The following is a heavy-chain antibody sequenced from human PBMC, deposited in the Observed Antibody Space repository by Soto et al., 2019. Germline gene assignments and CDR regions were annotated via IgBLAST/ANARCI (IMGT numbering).Heavy chain of an antibody. Sequence: EVQLVESGGDLVQPGGSLRLSCAASGFSFSDHYMDWVRQAPGKGLEWVGRTRNKANSYTTEYAASVKGRFTISRDDSKNSLYLQMNSLKTEDTAVYYCARVQGIAVAGYYYYYGMDVWGQGTTVTVYS. V-gene: IGHV3-72*01. J-gene: IGHJ6*02. CDR1: GFSFSDHY. CDR3: ARVQGIAVAGYYYYYGMDV. CDR2: TRNKANSYTT. D-gene: IGHD6-19*01.